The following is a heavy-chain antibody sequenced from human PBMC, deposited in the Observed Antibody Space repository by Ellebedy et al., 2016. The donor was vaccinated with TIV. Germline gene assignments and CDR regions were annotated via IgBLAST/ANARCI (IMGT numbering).Heavy chain of an antibody. V-gene: IGHV3-7*03. CDR2: INHAGSET. J-gene: IGHJ4*02. CDR3: ARAPRGGTDY. CDR1: GFSLSSFW. Sequence: GESLKISCAASGFSLSSFWMSWVRQAPGKGLESVASINHAGSETYYVDSVKGRFTISRDNAKNSLYLQMDSLRAEDTAVYFCARAPRGGTDYWGQGTLVTVSS. D-gene: IGHD3-10*01.